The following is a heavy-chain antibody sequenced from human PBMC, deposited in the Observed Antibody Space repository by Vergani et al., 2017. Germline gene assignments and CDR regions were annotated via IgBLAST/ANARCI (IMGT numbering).Heavy chain of an antibody. CDR1: EYSFGNYW. J-gene: IGHJ4*02. Sequence: EVELVQSGPEMRKPGESLKISCKGSEYSFGNYWTGWVRQMPGKGLEWMGIIYPADTDTRYSPSFQGQVTSSADKSISTAFLQWDSLKASDTALYYCARHTTYTDSWGQGTLVTVSS. V-gene: IGHV5-51*01. CDR2: IYPADTDT. D-gene: IGHD1-1*01. CDR3: ARHTTYTDS.